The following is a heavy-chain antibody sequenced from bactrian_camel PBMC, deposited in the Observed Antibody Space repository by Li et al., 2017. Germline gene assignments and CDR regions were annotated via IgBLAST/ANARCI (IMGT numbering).Heavy chain of an antibody. D-gene: IGHD6*01. CDR2: MNGAGTA. V-gene: IGHV3S1*01. Sequence: HVQLVESGGGSVQAGGSLTLSCAAPTYDRYCIGWFRQAPGKGLEWVSNMNGAGTAYYADSVKGRFTVSRDNAKNALYLQMKNLTSSDTALYYCATTFDGANRGQGTQVTVS. CDR1: TYDRYC. J-gene: IGHJ4*01.